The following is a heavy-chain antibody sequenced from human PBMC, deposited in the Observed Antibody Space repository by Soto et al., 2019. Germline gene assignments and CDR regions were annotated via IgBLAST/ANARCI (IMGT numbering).Heavy chain of an antibody. Sequence: SQPLSLTCTVSGGSISSGGYYWSWIRQHPGKGLEWIGYIYYSGSTYYNPSLKSRVTISVDTSKNQFSLKLSSVTAADTAVHYCARSGHYDSSGYYLDYWGQGTLVTVSS. CDR3: ARSGHYDSSGYYLDY. V-gene: IGHV4-31*03. CDR2: IYYSGST. CDR1: GGSISSGGYY. J-gene: IGHJ4*02. D-gene: IGHD3-22*01.